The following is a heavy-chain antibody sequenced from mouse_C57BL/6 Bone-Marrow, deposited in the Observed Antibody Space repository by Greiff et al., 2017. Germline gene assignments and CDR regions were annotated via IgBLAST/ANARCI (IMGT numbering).Heavy chain of an antibody. CDR2: IDPEDGGT. Sequence: EVQLVQSGAELVKPGASVKLSCTASGYTITDYYMHWVKQRTGQGLEWIGGIDPEDGGTKYTPKFQGKATLTADTSSNTAYLQLSSLTSEDTAVFYCARGGTRDYVGYLGQSTTLTGSS. CDR3: ARGGTRDYVGY. D-gene: IGHD3-3*01. V-gene: IGHV14-2*01. CDR1: GYTITDYY. J-gene: IGHJ2*01.